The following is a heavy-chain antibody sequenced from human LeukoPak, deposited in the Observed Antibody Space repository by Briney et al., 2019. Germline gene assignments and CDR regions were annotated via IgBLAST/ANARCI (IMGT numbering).Heavy chain of an antibody. J-gene: IGHJ4*02. CDR1: GFTFSSYA. V-gene: IGHV3-23*01. Sequence: GSLRLSCAASGFTFSSYAMSWVRQAPGKGLEWVSAISGSGGSTYYADSVKGRFTISRDNSKNTLYLQMNSLRAEDTAVYYCAKARDYGDYAATFFDYWGQGTLVTVSS. CDR3: AKARDYGDYAATFFDY. CDR2: ISGSGGST. D-gene: IGHD4-17*01.